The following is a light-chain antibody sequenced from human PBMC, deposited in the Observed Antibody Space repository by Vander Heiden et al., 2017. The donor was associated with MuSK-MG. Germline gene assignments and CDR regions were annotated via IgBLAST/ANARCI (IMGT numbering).Light chain of an antibody. V-gene: IGKV1-39*01. CDR3: EQSSSNSA. CDR1: EHISIY. CDR2: AAS. Sequence: IQMTQSPSSLSASVGDRVTITCRISEHISIYLNWYQKKPGKAPKLLIYAASKWQHGIPQRLSGSGSGTDFTLTMSDLQPEDFATYYCEQSSSNSAFGQGTKVEIK. J-gene: IGKJ1*01.